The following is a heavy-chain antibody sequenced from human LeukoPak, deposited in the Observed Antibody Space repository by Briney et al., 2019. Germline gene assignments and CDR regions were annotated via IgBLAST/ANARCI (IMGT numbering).Heavy chain of an antibody. D-gene: IGHD5-24*01. Sequence: GGSLRLSCAASGFTFGSHDMHWVRQTPGKGLEWVTFIRYDGNKQYYADSVKGRFTISRDNSKNTLFLQLNSLRPEDTALYYCAQGDRYTHGLDYWGQGTLVTVSS. CDR1: GFTFGSHD. V-gene: IGHV3-30*02. CDR2: IRYDGNKQ. J-gene: IGHJ4*02. CDR3: AQGDRYTHGLDY.